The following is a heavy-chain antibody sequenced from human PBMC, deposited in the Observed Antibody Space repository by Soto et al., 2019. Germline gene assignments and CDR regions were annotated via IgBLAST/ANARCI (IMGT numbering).Heavy chain of an antibody. CDR1: GGSIGSGGYY. D-gene: IGHD3-3*01. CDR2: IYYSGST. V-gene: IGHV4-31*03. Sequence: PSETLSLTCTVSGGSIGSGGYYWSWIRQHPGKGLEWIGYIYYSGSTYYNPSLKSRVTISVDTSKNQFSLKLSSVTAADTAVYYCARGEKGITIFGVVSPYGMDVWGQGTTVTVSS. J-gene: IGHJ6*02. CDR3: ARGEKGITIFGVVSPYGMDV.